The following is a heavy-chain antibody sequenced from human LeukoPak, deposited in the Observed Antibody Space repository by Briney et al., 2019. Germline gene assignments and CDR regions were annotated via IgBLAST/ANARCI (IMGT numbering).Heavy chain of an antibody. CDR3: ARESVVRGVTTTDC. CDR2: VHYSGST. Sequence: SDTLSLTCTVSGGSISSGDYYWSWIRQPPGKGLEWIGYVHYSGSTYYNPSLKSRLNISVDTSKNQLSLKLTSVAAADTAVYFCARESVVRGVTTTDCWGQGTLVTV. V-gene: IGHV4-30-4*02. J-gene: IGHJ4*02. D-gene: IGHD3-10*01. CDR1: GGSISSGDYY.